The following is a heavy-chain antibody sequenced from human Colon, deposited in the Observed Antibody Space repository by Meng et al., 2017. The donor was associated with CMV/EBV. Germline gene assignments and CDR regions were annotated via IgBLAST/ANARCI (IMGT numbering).Heavy chain of an antibody. J-gene: IGHJ6*02. Sequence: GESLKISCEVSGFTFNSYFMTWVRQISGRRLEWVAAISSNGDRTYYADSMEGRFTISRDNSKNTSYLHMYNLRGDDTAVYYCTRPPTGSLKFYGVDIWGPGTTVTVSS. V-gene: IGHV3-23*01. D-gene: IGHD1-1*01. CDR3: TRPPTGSLKFYGVDI. CDR1: GFTFNSYF. CDR2: ISSNGDRT.